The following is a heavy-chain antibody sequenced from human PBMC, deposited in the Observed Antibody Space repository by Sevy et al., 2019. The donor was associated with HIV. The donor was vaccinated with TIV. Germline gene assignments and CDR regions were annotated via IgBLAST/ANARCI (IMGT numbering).Heavy chain of an antibody. J-gene: IGHJ4*02. CDR2: ISSSSGTI. CDR1: GFDFFNVW. CDR3: ARDDHWAFDY. D-gene: IGHD7-27*01. V-gene: IGHV3-48*01. Sequence: GGSLRLSCSASGFDFFNVWMTWVRQAPGKGLEWVSYISSSSGTIRYADSVKGRLTISRDNAKNSLFLQMNSLRAEDTAVYYCARDDHWAFDYWGQGALVTVSS.